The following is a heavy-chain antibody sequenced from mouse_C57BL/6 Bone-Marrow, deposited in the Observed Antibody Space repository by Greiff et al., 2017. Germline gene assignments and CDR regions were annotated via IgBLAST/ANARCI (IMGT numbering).Heavy chain of an antibody. Sequence: QVQLKQPGAELVKPGASVKLSCKASGYTFTSYWMHWVKQRPGQGLEWIGMIHPNSGSTNYNEKFKSKATLTVDKSSSTAYMQLSSLTSEDSAVYYCARKVYYGSDYWGQGTTLTVSS. CDR1: GYTFTSYW. V-gene: IGHV1-64*01. J-gene: IGHJ2*01. D-gene: IGHD2-2*01. CDR2: IHPNSGST. CDR3: ARKVYYGSDY.